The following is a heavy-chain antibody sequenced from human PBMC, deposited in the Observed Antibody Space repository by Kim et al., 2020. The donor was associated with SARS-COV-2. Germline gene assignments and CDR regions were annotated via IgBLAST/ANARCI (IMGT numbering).Heavy chain of an antibody. Sequence: SETLSLTCTVSGGSISSSSYYWGWIRQPPGKGLEWIGSIYYSGSTYYNPSLKSRVTISVDTSKNQFSLKLSSVTAADTAVYYCARDQHSSGWYRGLDYWGQGTLVTVSS. D-gene: IGHD6-19*01. V-gene: IGHV4-39*07. CDR1: GGSISSSSYY. CDR3: ARDQHSSGWYRGLDY. J-gene: IGHJ4*02. CDR2: IYYSGST.